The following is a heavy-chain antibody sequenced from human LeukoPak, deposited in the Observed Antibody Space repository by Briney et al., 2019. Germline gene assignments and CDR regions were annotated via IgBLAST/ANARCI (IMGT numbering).Heavy chain of an antibody. CDR3: ARDAPDSSVY. CDR2: IYYSGST. CDR1: GGSISSSSYY. V-gene: IGHV4-39*07. D-gene: IGHD3-22*01. J-gene: IGHJ4*02. Sequence: PSETLSLTCTVSGGSISSSSYYWGWIRQPPGKGLEWIGSIYYSGSTYYNPSLKSRVTISVDTSKNQFSLKLSSVTAADTAVYYCARDAPDSSVYWGQGTLVTVSS.